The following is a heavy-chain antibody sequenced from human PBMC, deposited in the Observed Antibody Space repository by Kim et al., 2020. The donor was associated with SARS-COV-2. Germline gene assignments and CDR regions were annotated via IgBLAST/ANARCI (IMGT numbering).Heavy chain of an antibody. CDR2: ISGDGGST. J-gene: IGHJ4*02. V-gene: IGHV3-43*02. D-gene: IGHD4-17*01. CDR1: GFTFDDYA. CDR3: AKDEDHYGGTDLPFDY. Sequence: GGSLRLSCAASGFTFDDYAMHWVRQAPGKGLEWVSLISGDGGSTYYADSVKGRFTISRDNSKNSLYLQMNSLRTEDTALYYCAKDEDHYGGTDLPFDYWGQGTLVTVSS.